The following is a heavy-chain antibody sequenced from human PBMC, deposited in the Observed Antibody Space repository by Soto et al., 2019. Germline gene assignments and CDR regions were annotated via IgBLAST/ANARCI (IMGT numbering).Heavy chain of an antibody. V-gene: IGHV3-49*03. CDR3: TRDLSTFYYDSSGYGYFDY. J-gene: IGHJ4*02. Sequence: PGGSLRLSCTTSRFTFGDYAMSWFRQAPGKGLEWIGFTRSKAYGGTTEYAASVKGRFTISRDDSKSIAYLLMNSLKTEDTAVYYCTRDLSTFYYDSSGYGYFDYWGQGTLVTVSS. CDR2: TRSKAYGGTT. D-gene: IGHD3-22*01. CDR1: RFTFGDYA.